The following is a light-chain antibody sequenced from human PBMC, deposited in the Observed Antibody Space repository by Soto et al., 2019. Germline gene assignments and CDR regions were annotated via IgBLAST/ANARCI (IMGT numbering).Light chain of an antibody. V-gene: IGLV2-14*01. CDR3: TSYTSSSTLL. Sequence: QPASVSGSPGQSITISCTGTSSDVGVYKYVSWYQHHPGKAPKLMIYEVSNRPSGVSNRFSGSKSGNTASLTISGVQAEDEAHYYCTSYTSSSTLLFGGGTKVTVL. J-gene: IGLJ2*01. CDR2: EVS. CDR1: SSDVGVYKY.